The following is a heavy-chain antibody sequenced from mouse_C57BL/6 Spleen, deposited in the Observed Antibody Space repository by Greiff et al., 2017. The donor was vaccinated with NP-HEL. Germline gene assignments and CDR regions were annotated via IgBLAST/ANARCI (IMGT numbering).Heavy chain of an antibody. CDR2: INPSSGYT. D-gene: IGHD1-1*01. CDR1: GYTFTSYT. V-gene: IGHV1-4*01. CDR3: ARSGLATTVAAY. Sequence: VQLQQSGAELARPGASVKMSCKASGYTFTSYTMHWVKQRPGQGLEWIGYINPSSGYTKYNQKFKDKATLTADKSSSTAYMQLSSLTSEDSAVYYCARSGLATTVAAYWGQGTLVTVSA. J-gene: IGHJ3*01.